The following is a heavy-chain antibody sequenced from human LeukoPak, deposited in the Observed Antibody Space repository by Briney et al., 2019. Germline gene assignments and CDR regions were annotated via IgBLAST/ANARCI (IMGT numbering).Heavy chain of an antibody. Sequence: GASVKVSCKASGYTFTSYYMHWVRQAPGQGLEWMGIINPSGGSTSYAQKFQGRVTMTRDTSTSTVYMELSSLRSEDTAAYYCARGAYDSSGYSPGPFDYWGQGTLVTVSS. V-gene: IGHV1-46*01. CDR2: INPSGGST. CDR1: GYTFTSYY. CDR3: ARGAYDSSGYSPGPFDY. D-gene: IGHD3-22*01. J-gene: IGHJ4*02.